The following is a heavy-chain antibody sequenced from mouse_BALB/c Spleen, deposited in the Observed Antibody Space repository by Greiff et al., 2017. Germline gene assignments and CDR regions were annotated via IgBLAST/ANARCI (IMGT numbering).Heavy chain of an antibody. CDR2: IWWDDDK. CDR3: ARITTVVAWYFDV. D-gene: IGHD1-1*01. V-gene: IGHV8-8*01. CDR1: GFSLSTSGMG. J-gene: IGHJ1*01. Sequence: QVTLKVSGPGILQPSQTLSLTCSFSGFSLSTSGMGVGWIRQPSGKGLEWLAHIWWDDDKRYNPALKSRLTISKDTSSNQVFLKIASVDTADTATYSCARITTVVAWYFDVWGAGATVTVSS.